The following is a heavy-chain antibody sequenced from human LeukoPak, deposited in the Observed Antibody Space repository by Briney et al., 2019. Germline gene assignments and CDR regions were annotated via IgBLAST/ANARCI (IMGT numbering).Heavy chain of an antibody. CDR1: GFNFAGYA. J-gene: IGHJ4*02. D-gene: IGHD3-22*01. Sequence: GGSLRLSCAASGFNFAGYAMSWVRQAPGKGLEWVSGISGPGLSTYYADSVKGRFTVSRDNSKNTLYLQMNSLRVEDTAVYYCVKDHNFDNSGYYPRFEYWGQGTLVTVSS. CDR3: VKDHNFDNSGYYPRFEY. V-gene: IGHV3-23*01. CDR2: ISGPGLST.